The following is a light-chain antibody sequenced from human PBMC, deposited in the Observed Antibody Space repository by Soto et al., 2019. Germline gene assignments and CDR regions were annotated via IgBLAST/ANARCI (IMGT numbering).Light chain of an antibody. J-gene: IGKJ1*01. CDR1: QTISNW. CDR3: QQYNSFSWT. V-gene: IGKV1-5*01. Sequence: DIPMTQSPSTLSASVGDRVTITCRASQTISNWLAWYQQKPGKAPKLLIYDASSLESGVPSRFSGSGSRTEFTLTISSLQPDDFATYYCQQYNSFSWTFGQGTKVEIK. CDR2: DAS.